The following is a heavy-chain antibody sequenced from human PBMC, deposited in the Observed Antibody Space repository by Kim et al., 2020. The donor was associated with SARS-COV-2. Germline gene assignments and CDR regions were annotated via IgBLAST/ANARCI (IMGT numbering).Heavy chain of an antibody. CDR3: ARENVVVRGVIIAYYYYGMDV. CDR2: ISSSSSYI. Sequence: GGSLRLSCAASGFTFSSYSMNWVRQAPGKGLEWVSSISSSSSYIYYADSVKGRFTISRDNAKNSLYLQMNSLRAEDTAVYYCARENVVVRGVIIAYYYYGMDVWGQGTTVTVSS. V-gene: IGHV3-21*01. J-gene: IGHJ6*02. CDR1: GFTFSSYS. D-gene: IGHD3-10*01.